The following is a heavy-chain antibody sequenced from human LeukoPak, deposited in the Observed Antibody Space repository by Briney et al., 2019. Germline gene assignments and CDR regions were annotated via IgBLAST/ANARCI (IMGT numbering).Heavy chain of an antibody. CDR1: GFTFSSYG. Sequence: QPGGSLRLSCAASGFTFSSYGMSWVRQAPGKGLEWVSGISGSGGRTDYADSMKGRFTISRDNSKNTLYLQMNSLRAEDTAVYYCASPPLRYFDWLFAGYWGQGTLVTVSS. D-gene: IGHD3-9*01. CDR3: ASPPLRYFDWLFAGY. J-gene: IGHJ4*02. CDR2: ISGSGGRT. V-gene: IGHV3-23*01.